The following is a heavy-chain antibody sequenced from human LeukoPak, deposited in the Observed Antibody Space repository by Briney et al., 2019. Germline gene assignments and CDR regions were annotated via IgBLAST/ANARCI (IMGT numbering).Heavy chain of an antibody. J-gene: IGHJ4*02. CDR2: INYSGST. CDR1: GESFSGYY. CDR3: ARRASGSYDY. Sequence: SETLSLTCGVYGESFSGYYWSWIRQPPGKGLEWIGGINYSGSTNYNPSLKSRVTISIDTSKNQFSLKLSSVTAADTAVYYCARRASGSYDYWGQGTLVTVSS. V-gene: IGHV4-34*01. D-gene: IGHD1-26*01.